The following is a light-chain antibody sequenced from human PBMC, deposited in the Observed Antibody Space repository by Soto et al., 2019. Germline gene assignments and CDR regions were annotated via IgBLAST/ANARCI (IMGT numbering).Light chain of an antibody. CDR2: EVS. CDR3: SSYAGSNNSV. V-gene: IGLV2-8*01. Sequence: QSVLTQPPSASGAPGQSVTISCPGTSSDVGGYNYVSWYQQHPGKAPKLMIYEVSKRPSGVPDRFSGSKSGNTASLTVSGLQAEDEADYYCSSYAGSNNSVFGTGTKVTVL. J-gene: IGLJ1*01. CDR1: SSDVGGYNY.